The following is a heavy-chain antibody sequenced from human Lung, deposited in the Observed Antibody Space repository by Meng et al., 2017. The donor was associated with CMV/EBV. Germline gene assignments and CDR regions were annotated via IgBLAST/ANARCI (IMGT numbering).Heavy chain of an antibody. D-gene: IGHD6-19*01. CDR1: GGSISSSNW. Sequence: QGRLQGSGPGLVKPSGTLSLTCAVSGGSISSSNWWSWVRQPPGKGLEWIGEIYHSGSTNYSPSLKSRVTISVDKSKNQFSLKLSSVTAADTAVYYCASFPPPGKQWLVTDYWGQGTLVTVSS. CDR3: ASFPPPGKQWLVTDY. V-gene: IGHV4-4*02. J-gene: IGHJ4*02. CDR2: IYHSGST.